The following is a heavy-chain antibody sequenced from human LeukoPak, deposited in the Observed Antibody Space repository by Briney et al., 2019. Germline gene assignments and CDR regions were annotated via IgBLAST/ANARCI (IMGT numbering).Heavy chain of an antibody. CDR2: INPSGGST. D-gene: IGHD3-9*01. Sequence: GASVKVSCKASGYTFTSYYMHWVRQAPGQGLEWMRIINPSGGSTGYAQKFQGRVTMTRDTSASTVYMELSSLRSEDTAVYYCARGESNYDILTGCLDYWGQGTLVTVSS. CDR1: GYTFTSYY. V-gene: IGHV1-46*03. CDR3: ARGESNYDILTGCLDY. J-gene: IGHJ4*02.